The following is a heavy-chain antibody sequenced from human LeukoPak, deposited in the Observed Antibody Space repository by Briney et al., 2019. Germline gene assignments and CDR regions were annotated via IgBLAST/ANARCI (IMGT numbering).Heavy chain of an antibody. D-gene: IGHD3-10*01. V-gene: IGHV1-69*13. J-gene: IGHJ6*02. CDR1: GGTFSSYA. CDR2: IIPIFGTA. CDR3: ARDWASYYGSGRGEYGMDV. Sequence: SVKVSCKAPGGTFSSYAISWVRQAPGQGLEWMGGIIPIFGTANYAQKFQGRVTITADESTSTAYMELSSLRSEDTAVYYCARDWASYYGSGRGEYGMDVWGQGTTVTVSS.